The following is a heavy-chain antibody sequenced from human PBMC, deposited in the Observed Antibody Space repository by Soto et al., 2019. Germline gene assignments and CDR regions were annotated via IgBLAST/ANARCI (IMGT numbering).Heavy chain of an antibody. CDR3: ARGDSTTHGDSFDI. D-gene: IGHD6-13*01. J-gene: IGHJ3*02. V-gene: IGHV4-59*01. CDR1: GGSIISFH. Sequence: SETLSLTCTVSGGSIISFHWSWIRQPPGKGLEWIGFISNSGSTNYNPSLKSRVTISLDTSKNQFSLKLSSVSAADTAVYYCARGDSTTHGDSFDIWGQGTMVTVS. CDR2: ISNSGST.